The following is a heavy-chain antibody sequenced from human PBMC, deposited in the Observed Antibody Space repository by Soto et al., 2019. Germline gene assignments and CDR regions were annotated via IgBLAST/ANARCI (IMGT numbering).Heavy chain of an antibody. CDR2: INPSSGST. CDR1: GYTFTSYY. CDR3: ARAALYGETSGAFDI. V-gene: IGHV1-46*03. D-gene: IGHD4-17*01. Sequence: ASVKVSCKASGYTFTSYYMHWVRQAPGQGLEWMGIINPSSGSTNYAQKFQGRVTMTRDTSTSTVYMELSSLRSEDTAVYYCARAALYGETSGAFDIWGQGTMVTVS. J-gene: IGHJ3*02.